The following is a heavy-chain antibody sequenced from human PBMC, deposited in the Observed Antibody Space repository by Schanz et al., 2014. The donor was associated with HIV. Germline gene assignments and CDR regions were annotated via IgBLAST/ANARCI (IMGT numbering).Heavy chain of an antibody. Sequence: QVQLVESGGGVVQPGRSLRLSCAAAGFTLRSYAMHWVRQAPGKGLHWVAVISYDGSNKYYADSVKGRFTISRDNANNFVYLEMNGLRVEDTALYYCAKGIMGATEYYYGMDVWGQGTMVTVSS. D-gene: IGHD1-26*01. J-gene: IGHJ6*02. CDR2: ISYDGSNK. CDR3: AKGIMGATEYYYGMDV. V-gene: IGHV3-30-3*02. CDR1: GFTLRSYA.